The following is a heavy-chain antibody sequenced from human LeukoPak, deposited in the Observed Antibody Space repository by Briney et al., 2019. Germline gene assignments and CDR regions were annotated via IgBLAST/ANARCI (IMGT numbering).Heavy chain of an antibody. D-gene: IGHD6-13*01. CDR1: GFTFSSYS. CDR2: ISSSSSYM. J-gene: IGHJ6*02. CDR3: ARGGAAAGILTYYYYYGMDV. V-gene: IGHV3-21*01. Sequence: WGSLRLSCAASGFTFSSYSMNWVRQAPGKGLEWVSSISSSSSYMYYADSVKGRFTISRDNAKNSLYLQMNSLRAEDTAVYYCARGGAAAGILTYYYYYGMDVWGQGTTVTVSS.